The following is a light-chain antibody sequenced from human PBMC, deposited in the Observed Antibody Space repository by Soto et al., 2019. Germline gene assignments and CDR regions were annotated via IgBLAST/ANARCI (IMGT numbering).Light chain of an antibody. CDR2: GAS. CDR3: QQYGSSPLT. V-gene: IGKV3-20*01. Sequence: EIVLTQSPGTLSLSPGERATLSCRASQSVRSNELAWYQQKPGQAPRLLIYGASSRATAIPDRVSGSGSGTDFPLTSSRLEPDDFAVYYCQQYGSSPLTFGGGTKVEFK. J-gene: IGKJ4*01. CDR1: QSVRSNE.